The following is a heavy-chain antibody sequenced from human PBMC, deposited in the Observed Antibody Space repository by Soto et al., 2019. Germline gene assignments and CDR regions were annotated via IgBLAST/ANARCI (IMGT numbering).Heavy chain of an antibody. CDR2: IYYSGST. J-gene: IGHJ5*02. Sequence: SETLSLTRTVSGGSISSGGYYWSWIRQHPGKGLEWIGYIYYSGSTYYNPSLKSRVTISVDTSKNQFSLKLSSVTAADTAVYYCARDSFDYYDSSGYVSWSDPWGQGTLVTVSS. D-gene: IGHD3-22*01. CDR3: ARDSFDYYDSSGYVSWSDP. CDR1: GGSISSGGYY. V-gene: IGHV4-31*03.